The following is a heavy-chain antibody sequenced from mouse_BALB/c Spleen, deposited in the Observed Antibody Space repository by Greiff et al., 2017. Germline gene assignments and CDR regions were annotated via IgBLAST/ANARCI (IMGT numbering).Heavy chain of an antibody. J-gene: IGHJ2*01. CDR3: ARWAGKGGVYYFDY. V-gene: IGHV1-9*01. CDR2: ILPGSGST. CDR1: GYTFSSYW. Sequence: QVQQKQSGAELMKPGASVKISCKATGYTFSSYWIEWVKQRPGHGLEWIGEILPGSGSTNYNEKFKGKATFTADTSSNTAYMQLSSLTSEDSAVYYCARWAGKGGVYYFDYWGQGTTLTVSS. D-gene: IGHD1-1*01.